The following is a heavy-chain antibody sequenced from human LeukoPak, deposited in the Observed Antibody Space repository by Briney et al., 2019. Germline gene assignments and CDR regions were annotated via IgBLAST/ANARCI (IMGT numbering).Heavy chain of an antibody. J-gene: IGHJ3*02. V-gene: IGHV3-13*01. CDR1: GFTSRNYD. D-gene: IGHD5/OR15-5a*01. CDR2: IGIADDT. CDR3: VRGGIQVSGIDAFDI. Sequence: GGSLRLSCAASGFTSRNYDMHWVRQFPGRGLEWVSAIGIADDTHYPDSVKGRFTISRENAKNSLYLNSLRDGDTAMYYCVRGGIQVSGIDAFDIWGQGTMVTVSS.